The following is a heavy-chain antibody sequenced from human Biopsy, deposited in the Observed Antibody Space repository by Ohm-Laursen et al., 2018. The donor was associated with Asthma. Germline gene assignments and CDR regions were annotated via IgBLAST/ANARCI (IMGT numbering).Heavy chain of an antibody. CDR1: GFAVSRDH. CDR2: IYSGGTS. D-gene: IGHD3-22*01. Sequence: SLRLSCAALGFAVSRDHMFWVRQAPGKGLEWVSVIYSGGTSHTADSVRGRFTISRDYSKNTLYLQMHSLRAEDTAVYYCARRDSSNWSHYYFDYWGQGTLVTVSS. J-gene: IGHJ4*02. V-gene: IGHV3-53*01. CDR3: ARRDSSNWSHYYFDY.